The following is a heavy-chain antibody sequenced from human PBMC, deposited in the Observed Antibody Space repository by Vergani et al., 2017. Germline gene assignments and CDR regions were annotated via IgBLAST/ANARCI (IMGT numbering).Heavy chain of an antibody. Sequence: QVQLVESGGGVVQPGRSLRLSCAASGFTFSSYGMHWVRQAPGKGLEWVAVIWYDGSNKYYADSVKGRFTISRDNSKNTLYLHMNSLRAEDTAVYYCARVDAYSYGRLDYWGQGTLVTVSS. CDR3: ARVDAYSYGRLDY. CDR1: GFTFSSYG. V-gene: IGHV3-33*01. D-gene: IGHD5-18*01. CDR2: IWYDGSNK. J-gene: IGHJ4*02.